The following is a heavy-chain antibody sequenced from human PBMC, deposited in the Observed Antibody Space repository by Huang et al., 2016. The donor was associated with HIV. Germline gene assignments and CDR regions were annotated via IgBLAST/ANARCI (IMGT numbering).Heavy chain of an antibody. V-gene: IGHV3-23*01. J-gene: IGHJ2*01. Sequence: EVQLLESGGGLVQPGGSLRLSCAASGFTFDNFAMSWVRQGRGRWLEVVSAISAGGCSTYSADSERCRFSISRDNSKITVYLQMNRLRAEDTAIFYCAKVGSGLYYYDSSGYYYNYFDLWGRGTLVTVSS. CDR1: GFTFDNFA. CDR3: AKVGSGLYYYDSSGYYYNYFDL. CDR2: ISAGGCST. D-gene: IGHD3-22*01.